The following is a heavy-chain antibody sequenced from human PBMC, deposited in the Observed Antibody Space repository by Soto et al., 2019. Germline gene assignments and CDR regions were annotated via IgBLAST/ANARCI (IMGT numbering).Heavy chain of an antibody. D-gene: IGHD3-22*01. Sequence: GSLRLSCAASGFTVSSNYMSWVRQAPGKGLEWVSVIYSGGSTYYADSVKGRFTISRDNSKNTLYLQMNSLRAEDTAVYYCARGPNYYDSSGYYSGIDYWGQGTLVTVSS. CDR3: ARGPNYYDSSGYYSGIDY. CDR1: GFTVSSNY. CDR2: IYSGGST. J-gene: IGHJ4*02. V-gene: IGHV3-53*01.